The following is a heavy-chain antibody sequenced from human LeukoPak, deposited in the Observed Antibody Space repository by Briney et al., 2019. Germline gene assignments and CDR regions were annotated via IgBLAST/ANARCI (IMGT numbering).Heavy chain of an antibody. CDR2: INPNSGGT. J-gene: IGHJ6*02. V-gene: IGHV1-2*04. D-gene: IGHD1-26*01. Sequence: ASVKVSCKASGYTFTNYAMNWVRQAPGQGLEWMGWINPNSGGTNYAQKFQGWVTMTRDTSISTAYMELSRLRSDDTAVYYCARDMSSEWELLEGYYYYGMDVWGQGTAVTVSS. CDR3: ARDMSSEWELLEGYYYYGMDV. CDR1: GYTFTNYA.